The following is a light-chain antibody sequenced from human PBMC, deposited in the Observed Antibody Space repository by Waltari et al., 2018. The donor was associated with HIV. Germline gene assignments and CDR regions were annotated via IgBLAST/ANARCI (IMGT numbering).Light chain of an antibody. CDR2: NTN. CDR1: SGPVSTTSD. Sequence: QTVVTQEPSFSVSPGGTVTLPCGLTSGPVSTTSDHSWYRQTPGQSPRTLIYNTNIRSSGVPDRFSGSILGNKAALTITGAQADDESHYYCVLYVGSGIYVFGPGTEVTVL. J-gene: IGLJ1*01. V-gene: IGLV8-61*01. CDR3: VLYVGSGIYV.